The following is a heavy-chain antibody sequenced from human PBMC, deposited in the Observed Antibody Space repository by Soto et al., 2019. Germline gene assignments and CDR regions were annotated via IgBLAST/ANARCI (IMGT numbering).Heavy chain of an antibody. CDR3: AKDAETDSSGYWAPLYYYYGMDV. CDR1: GFTFSSYG. Sequence: RRLSCAASGFTFSSYGMHWVRQAPGKGLEWVAVISYDGSNKYYADSVKGRFTISRDNSKNTLYLQMNSLGAEDTAVYYCAKDAETDSSGYWAPLYYYYGMDVWGQGTKVTVYS. D-gene: IGHD3-22*01. V-gene: IGHV3-30*18. J-gene: IGHJ6*02. CDR2: ISYDGSNK.